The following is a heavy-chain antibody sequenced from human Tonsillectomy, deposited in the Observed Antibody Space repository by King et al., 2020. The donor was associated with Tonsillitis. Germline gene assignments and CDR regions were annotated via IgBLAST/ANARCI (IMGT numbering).Heavy chain of an antibody. D-gene: IGHD2-2*01. Sequence: VQLVESGGGLVQPGGSLTLSCTASGFTFSDHYMDWVRQAPGKGLEWVGRSKSRAKNYDTEYAASVKGRFTVSRENSQASLYLQMNSLKTEDTAMYYCVRGYHSFDVWGQGTMVTVSS. J-gene: IGHJ3*01. CDR3: VRGYHSFDV. V-gene: IGHV3-72*01. CDR2: SKSRAKNYDT. CDR1: GFTFSDHY.